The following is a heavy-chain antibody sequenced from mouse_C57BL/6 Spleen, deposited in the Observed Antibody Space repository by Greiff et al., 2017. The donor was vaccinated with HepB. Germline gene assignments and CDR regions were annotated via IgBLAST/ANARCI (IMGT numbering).Heavy chain of an antibody. CDR3: ARVYDGYPWFAY. J-gene: IGHJ3*01. D-gene: IGHD2-3*01. Sequence: EVKVVESEGGLVQPGSSMKLSCTASGFTFSDYYMAWVRQVPEKGLEWVANINYDGSSTYYLDSLKSRFIISRDNAKNILYLQMSSLKSDDTATYYCARVYDGYPWFAYWGQGTLVTVSA. CDR2: INYDGSST. CDR1: GFTFSDYY. V-gene: IGHV5-16*01.